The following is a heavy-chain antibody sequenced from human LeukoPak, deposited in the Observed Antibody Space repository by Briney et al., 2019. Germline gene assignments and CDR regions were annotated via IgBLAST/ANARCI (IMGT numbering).Heavy chain of an antibody. D-gene: IGHD1-1*01. Sequence: GGSLRLSSEPSIFVFSEYYMHWVRLAPGKGLEWLAVITNDSSRQFYADSVKGRFTVSRDNSKSLLFLQMESLRHDDTGIYYCAKGRRTGFVDYWGQGALVTVSS. CDR1: IFVFSEYY. CDR2: ITNDSSRQ. J-gene: IGHJ4*02. CDR3: AKGRRTGFVDY. V-gene: IGHV3-30*18.